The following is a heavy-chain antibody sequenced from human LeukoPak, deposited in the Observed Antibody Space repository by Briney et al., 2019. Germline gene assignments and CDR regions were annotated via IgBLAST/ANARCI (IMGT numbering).Heavy chain of an antibody. CDR1: GEFFSSYY. CDR3: ARSVRANEYYYDSSGPIDY. CDR2: INHSGST. Sequence: PSETLSLTCAVYGEFFSSYYWSWVRQPPGKGLEWVGEINHSGSTKYNPSLKSRVTISVDTSKNQFSLKLSSVTAADMAVYYCARSVRANEYYYDSSGPIDYWGKGTRVTVSS. V-gene: IGHV4-34*01. D-gene: IGHD3-22*01. J-gene: IGHJ4*02.